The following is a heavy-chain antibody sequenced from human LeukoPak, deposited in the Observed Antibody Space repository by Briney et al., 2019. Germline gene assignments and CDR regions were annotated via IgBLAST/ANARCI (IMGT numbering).Heavy chain of an antibody. D-gene: IGHD5-18*01. CDR3: AKDKYSPFDY. CDR1: GFSFTTYW. Sequence: GKSLRLSCAASGFSFTTYWMSWVRQAPGKGLEWVSFIRYDGSIKYYADSVKGRFTISRDDSKNTLYLQMNSLRAEDTAVYYCAKDKYSPFDYWGQGTLVTVSS. CDR2: IRYDGSIK. J-gene: IGHJ4*02. V-gene: IGHV3-30*02.